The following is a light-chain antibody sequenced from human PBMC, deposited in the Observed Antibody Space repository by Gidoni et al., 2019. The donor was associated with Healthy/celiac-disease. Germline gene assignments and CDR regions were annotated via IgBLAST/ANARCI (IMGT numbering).Light chain of an antibody. CDR2: AAS. CDR1: QSISSW. CDR3: PQYNCYWT. J-gene: IGKJ1*01. Sequence: DIQMTQSPSTLSASVGDRVTITCRASQSISSWLAWYQQKPGKAPKLLIYAASSSESGVPSRFRGCRSGTEFTLPLRTLQPDDFATFFCPQYNCYWTFGQGTKVEIK. V-gene: IGKV1-5*01.